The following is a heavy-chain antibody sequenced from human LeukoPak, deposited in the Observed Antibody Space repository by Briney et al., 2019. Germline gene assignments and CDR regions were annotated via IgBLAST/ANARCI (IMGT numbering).Heavy chain of an antibody. D-gene: IGHD3-10*01. CDR2: INWNGGST. Sequence: GGSLRLCCAASGFTFDDYGMSWVRHAPGKGLERVSGINWNGGSTGYADSVKGRFTISRDNAKNSLYLQMNSLRAEDTALYYCAREQGMVRGSWFDPWGQGTLVTVSS. CDR3: AREQGMVRGSWFDP. V-gene: IGHV3-20*04. CDR1: GFTFDDYG. J-gene: IGHJ5*02.